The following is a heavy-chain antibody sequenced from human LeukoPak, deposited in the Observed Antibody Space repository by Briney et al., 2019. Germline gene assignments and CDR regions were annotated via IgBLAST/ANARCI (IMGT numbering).Heavy chain of an antibody. Sequence: ASVKVSCKTSGYSFILYGISWVRQAPGQGPEWMGWISTSTGDTKYTQRFQGRVTLTTDTSTSTAYMELSSLRSDDTAVYYCARDDNYGIFVNVDYWGQGTLVTVSS. CDR3: ARDDNYGIFVNVDY. D-gene: IGHD4-11*01. CDR1: GYSFILYG. CDR2: ISTSTGDT. J-gene: IGHJ4*02. V-gene: IGHV1-18*01.